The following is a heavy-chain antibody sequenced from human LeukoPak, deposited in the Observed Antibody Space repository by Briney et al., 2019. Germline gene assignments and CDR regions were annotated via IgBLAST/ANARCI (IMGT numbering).Heavy chain of an antibody. D-gene: IGHD3-3*01. Sequence: TGGSLRLSCAASGFTVSSNYMSWVRQAPGKGLEWVSVIYSGGSTYYADSVKGRFTISRDNSKNTLYLQMNSLRVEDTAVYYCAKDEAYYDFWSSGRYYYYMDVWGEGTAVTVSS. CDR2: IYSGGST. CDR3: AKDEAYYDFWSSGRYYYYMDV. CDR1: GFTVSSNY. V-gene: IGHV3-53*01. J-gene: IGHJ6*03.